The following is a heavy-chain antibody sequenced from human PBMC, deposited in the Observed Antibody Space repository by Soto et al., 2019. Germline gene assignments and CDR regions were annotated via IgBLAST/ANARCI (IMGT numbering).Heavy chain of an antibody. CDR3: AKGATRTNGWYHFDY. CDR2: LNDRGDTT. CDR1: GFTFSYFA. V-gene: IGHV3-23*01. J-gene: IGHJ4*02. Sequence: GGSLRLSCAASGFTFSYFAMGWVRQAPGKGLEWVSVLNDRGDTTYYTDSVKGRFAISRDNSKNTLYLQMNSLRSEDTAVYYCAKGATRTNGWYHFDYWGQGALVTVSS. D-gene: IGHD6-19*01.